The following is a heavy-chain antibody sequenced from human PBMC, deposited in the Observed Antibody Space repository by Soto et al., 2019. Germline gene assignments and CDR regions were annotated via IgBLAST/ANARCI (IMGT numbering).Heavy chain of an antibody. CDR3: ARETYVQWRDGNSGFDY. Sequence: QVQLVESGGGVVQPGRSLRLSCAASGFTFSSYGMHWVRQAPGKGLEWVAVIWYDGSNKYYADSVKGRFTISRDNSKNTLYLQMNGLRAEDTAVYYCARETYVQWRDGNSGFDYWGQGTLVTVSS. V-gene: IGHV3-33*01. J-gene: IGHJ4*02. CDR2: IWYDGSNK. D-gene: IGHD6-19*01. CDR1: GFTFSSYG.